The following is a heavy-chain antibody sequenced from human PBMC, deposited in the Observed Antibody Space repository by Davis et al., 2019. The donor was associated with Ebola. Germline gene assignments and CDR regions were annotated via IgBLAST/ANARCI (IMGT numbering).Heavy chain of an antibody. Sequence: SVKVSCKASGGTFSSYAISWVRQAPGQGLEWMGGIIPIFGTTNYAQKFQGRVTITADKSTSTAYMELSSLRSEDTAVYYCARAPSYCSGGSCYPGWWFDPWGQGTLVTVSS. V-gene: IGHV1-69*06. CDR2: IIPIFGTT. J-gene: IGHJ5*02. D-gene: IGHD2-15*01. CDR1: GGTFSSYA. CDR3: ARAPSYCSGGSCYPGWWFDP.